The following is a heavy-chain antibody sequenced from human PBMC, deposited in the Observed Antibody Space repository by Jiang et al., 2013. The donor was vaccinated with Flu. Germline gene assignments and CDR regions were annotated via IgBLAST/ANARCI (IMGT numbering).Heavy chain of an antibody. Sequence: SGAEVKKPGSSVKVSCKASGGTFSSYTISWVRQAPGQGLEWMGRIIPILGIANYAQKFQGRVTITADKSTSTAYMELSSLRSEDTAMYYCAIPTSGRDGYNVETDYWGQGTLVTVSS. CDR1: GGTFSSYT. D-gene: IGHD5-24*01. CDR2: IIPILGIA. J-gene: IGHJ4*02. V-gene: IGHV1-69*04. CDR3: AIPTSGRDGYNVETDY.